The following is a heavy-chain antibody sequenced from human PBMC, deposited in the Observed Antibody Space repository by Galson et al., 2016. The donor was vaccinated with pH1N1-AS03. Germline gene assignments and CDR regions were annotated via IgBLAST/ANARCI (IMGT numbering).Heavy chain of an antibody. CDR2: INADSGDT. V-gene: IGHV1-2*02. Sequence: SVKVSCKASGYTFTAYYMHWVRQAPGQGLEWMGGINADSGDTNYAPKFRAGVTLTRDTSTSTAYMELSTLRSDVTAVYYCAKDDNYDFWVSYFGPDFWGQGTLITVSS. CDR1: GYTFTAYY. CDR3: AKDDNYDFWVSYFGPDF. J-gene: IGHJ4*02. D-gene: IGHD3-3*01.